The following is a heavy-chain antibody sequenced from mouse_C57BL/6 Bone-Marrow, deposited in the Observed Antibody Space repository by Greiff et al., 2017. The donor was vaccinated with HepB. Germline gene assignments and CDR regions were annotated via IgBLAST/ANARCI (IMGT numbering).Heavy chain of an antibody. D-gene: IGHD3-1*01. Sequence: VQLQQPGAELVMPGASVKLSCKASGYTFTSYWMHWVKQRPGQGLEWIGEIDPSDSYTNYNQQFKGKSTLTVDKSASTAYMQLSSLTSEDAAVYYCERRALDYWGQGTTLTGAS. CDR3: ERRALDY. J-gene: IGHJ2*01. CDR1: GYTFTSYW. V-gene: IGHV1-69*01. CDR2: IDPSDSYT.